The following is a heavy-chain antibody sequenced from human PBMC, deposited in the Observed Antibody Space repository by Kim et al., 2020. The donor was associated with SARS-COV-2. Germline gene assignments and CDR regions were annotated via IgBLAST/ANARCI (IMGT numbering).Heavy chain of an antibody. CDR1: AA. J-gene: IGHJ4*02. D-gene: IGHD6-13*01. CDR2: TSYRSKWYN. Sequence: AAWNWIRQAPSRGLEWLGRTSYRSKWYNDYAVSVKSRITITPDTSKNQFSLQLNSVTPEDTAVYYCASYSTTSVPNWGQGTLVTVSS. CDR3: ASYSTTSVPN. V-gene: IGHV6-1*01.